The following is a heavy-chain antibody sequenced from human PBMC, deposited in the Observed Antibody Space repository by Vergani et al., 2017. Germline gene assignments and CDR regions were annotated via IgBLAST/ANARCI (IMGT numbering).Heavy chain of an antibody. CDR2: IRSKANSYAT. J-gene: IGHJ4*02. V-gene: IGHV3-73*01. CDR3: TRQVVYDSSGYRDY. Sequence: EVQLVESGGGLVQPGGSLKLSCAASGFTLSGSAMHWVRQASGKGLGWVGRIRSKANSYATAYAASVKGRFTISRDDSKNTAYLQMNSLKTEDTAVYYCTRQVVYDSSGYRDYWGQGTLVTVSS. CDR1: GFTLSGSA. D-gene: IGHD3-22*01.